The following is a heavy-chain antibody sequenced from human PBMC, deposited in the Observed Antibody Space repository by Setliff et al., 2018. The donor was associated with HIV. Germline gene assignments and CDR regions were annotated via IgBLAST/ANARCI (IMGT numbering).Heavy chain of an antibody. CDR3: TRRFEKWLAFDY. Sequence: NPSETLSLTCTVSGGSVSDTSYYWAWIRQSPGKGLEWIGNVYHSGGTDYNPSLRSRVTISVDTSTNQFSLNLASVTAADTAVYYCTRRFEKWLAFDYWGQGTLVTVSS. CDR2: VYHSGGT. D-gene: IGHD6-19*01. J-gene: IGHJ4*02. CDR1: GGSVSDTSYY. V-gene: IGHV4-39*01.